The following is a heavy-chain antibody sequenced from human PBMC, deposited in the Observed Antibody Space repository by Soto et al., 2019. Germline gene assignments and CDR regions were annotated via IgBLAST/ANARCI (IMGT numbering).Heavy chain of an antibody. CDR1: GFTFSSYA. D-gene: IGHD5-18*01. V-gene: IGHV3-30-3*01. J-gene: IGHJ4*02. CDR3: ARDRYSYGETLFDY. CDR2: ISYDGSNK. Sequence: PGGSLRLSCAASGFTFSSYAMHWVRQAPGKGLEWVAVISYDGSNKYYADSVKGRFTISRDNSKNTLYLQMNSLRAEDTAVYYCARDRYSYGETLFDYWGQGTLVTVSS.